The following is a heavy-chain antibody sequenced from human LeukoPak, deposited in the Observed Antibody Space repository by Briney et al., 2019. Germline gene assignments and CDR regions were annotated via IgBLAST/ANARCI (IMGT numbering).Heavy chain of an antibody. CDR1: GFTFSSYG. Sequence: GGTLRLSCVASGFTFSSYGLSWVRQAPGKGLEWVSAIRGSGGSTYYADSVKGRFTISRDNSKNTLYLQMNSLRAEDTAVYYCARGELVTPHYYYYYYMDVWGKGTTVTVSS. CDR3: ARGELVTPHYYYYYYMDV. J-gene: IGHJ6*03. D-gene: IGHD4-23*01. V-gene: IGHV3-23*01. CDR2: IRGSGGST.